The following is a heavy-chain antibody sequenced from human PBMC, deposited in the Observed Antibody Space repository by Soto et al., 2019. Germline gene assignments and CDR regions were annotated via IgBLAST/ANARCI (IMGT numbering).Heavy chain of an antibody. V-gene: IGHV4-30-4*01. CDR1: GGSISSGDYY. CDR3: AREPTLYGDHRYFDL. Sequence: QVQLQESGPGLVKPSQTLSLTCTVSGGSISSGDYYWSWIRQPPGKGLEWIGYIYYSGSIYYNPSLKSRVTISVDTSKNQFSLKLSSVTAADTAVYYCAREPTLYGDHRYFDLWGRGTLVTVSS. CDR2: IYYSGSI. D-gene: IGHD4-17*01. J-gene: IGHJ2*01.